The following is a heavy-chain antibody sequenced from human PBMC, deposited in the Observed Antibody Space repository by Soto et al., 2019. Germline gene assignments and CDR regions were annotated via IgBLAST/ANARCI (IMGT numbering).Heavy chain of an antibody. CDR1: GFTFSSYD. Sequence: EVPLLESGGGLVQPGGSLRLSCAASGFTFSSYDMSWVRQAPGKGLEWVSAISGSGGSTNYADSVKGRFTISRDNSKNTLYLQMNSLRAEDTAVYYCAKEGSSSSTYYGMDVWGQGTTVTVSS. J-gene: IGHJ6*02. CDR2: ISGSGGST. D-gene: IGHD6-6*01. CDR3: AKEGSSSSTYYGMDV. V-gene: IGHV3-23*01.